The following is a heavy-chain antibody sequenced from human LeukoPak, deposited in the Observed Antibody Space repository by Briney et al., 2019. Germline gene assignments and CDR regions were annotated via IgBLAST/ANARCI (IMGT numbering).Heavy chain of an antibody. J-gene: IGHJ4*02. V-gene: IGHV3-30-3*01. CDR2: ISYDGSNK. Sequence: GGSLRLSCAASGFTFSSYAMHWVRQAPGKGLEWVAVISYDGSNKYYADSVKGRFTISRDNSKNTLYLQMNSLRAEDTAVYYCARAPLVRGVTHFDYWGQGTLVTVSS. D-gene: IGHD3-10*01. CDR1: GFTFSSYA. CDR3: ARAPLVRGVTHFDY.